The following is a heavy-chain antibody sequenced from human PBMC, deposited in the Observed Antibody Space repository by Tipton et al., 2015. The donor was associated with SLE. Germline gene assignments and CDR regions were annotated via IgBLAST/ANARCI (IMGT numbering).Heavy chain of an antibody. CDR1: GGSVSSYY. CDR3: ARDAIAAAKNYYFAL. D-gene: IGHD6-25*01. V-gene: IGHV4-59*02. Sequence: TLSLTCTVSGGSVSSYYWSWIRQPPGKGLEWIGSIYTSGSTNYNPSLKSRVTISVDTSKNQFSLKLGSVTAADTAIYYCARDAIAAAKNYYFALWGRGTLVTVSS. J-gene: IGHJ2*01. CDR2: IYTSGST.